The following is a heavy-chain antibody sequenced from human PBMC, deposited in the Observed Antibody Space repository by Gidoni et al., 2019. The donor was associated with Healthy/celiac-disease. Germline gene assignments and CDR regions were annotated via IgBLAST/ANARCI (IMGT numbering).Heavy chain of an antibody. CDR2: IRSRSSAR. CDR1: GFPFSSNR. D-gene: IGHD3-3*01. J-gene: IGHJ5*02. CDR3: ARDTERSAFGVVIYNWFDP. Sequence: EVLPMASGGGLVQPGCSLRLSWAAAGFPFSSNRMNWVRQAPGQGLEWVSYIRSRSSARYYADSVKGRFTISRDNAKNSLYLQMNSLRDEETAVYYYARDTERSAFGVVIYNWFDPWGQGTLVTVSS. V-gene: IGHV3-48*02.